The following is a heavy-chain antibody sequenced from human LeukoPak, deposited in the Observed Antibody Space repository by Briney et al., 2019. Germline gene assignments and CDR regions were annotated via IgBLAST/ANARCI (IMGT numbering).Heavy chain of an antibody. Sequence: GGSLRLSCAASGFIVSSNYMSWVRQAPGKGLECGSVIYRDDTTYYADSVKGRFTISRDNSKNTLYLQMSSVRAEDTAVYYCATAAYDSGSYIVNHDYWGQGTLVTVSS. J-gene: IGHJ4*02. V-gene: IGHV3-53*01. CDR2: IYRDDTT. D-gene: IGHD3-22*01. CDR1: GFIVSSNY. CDR3: ATAAYDSGSYIVNHDY.